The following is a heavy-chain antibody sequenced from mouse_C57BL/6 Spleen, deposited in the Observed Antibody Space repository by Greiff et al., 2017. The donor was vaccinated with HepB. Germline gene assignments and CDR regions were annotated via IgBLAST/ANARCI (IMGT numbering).Heavy chain of an antibody. CDR3: AREDGYSVWFAY. CDR2: IDPSDSYT. V-gene: IGHV1-69*01. CDR1: GYTFTSYW. D-gene: IGHD2-3*01. J-gene: IGHJ3*01. Sequence: QVQLQQPGAELVMPGASVKLSCKASGYTFTSYWMHWVKQRPGQGLEWIGEIDPSDSYTNYNQKFKGKSTLTVDKSSSTAYMQLSSLTSVDSAVYYCAREDGYSVWFAYWGQGTLVTVSA.